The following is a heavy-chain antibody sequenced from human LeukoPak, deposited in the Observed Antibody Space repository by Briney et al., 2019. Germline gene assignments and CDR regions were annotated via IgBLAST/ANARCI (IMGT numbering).Heavy chain of an antibody. CDR1: GFTFNTYA. Sequence: GGSLRLSCAASGFTFNTYAMSWVRQAPGKGLEWVAAVSGSGAGTYYADSVKGRFTISRDNSKTIMYLQMNSLRAEDTALYHCARGSHYYYGSGSYPLDYWGQGTLVTVSS. CDR3: ARGSHYYYGSGSYPLDY. CDR2: VSGSGAGT. J-gene: IGHJ4*02. D-gene: IGHD3-10*01. V-gene: IGHV3-23*01.